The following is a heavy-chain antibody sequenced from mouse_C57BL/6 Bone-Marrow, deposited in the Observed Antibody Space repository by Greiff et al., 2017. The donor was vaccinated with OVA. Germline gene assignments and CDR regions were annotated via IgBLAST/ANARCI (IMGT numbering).Heavy chain of an antibody. Sequence: VQLKESGPGLVKPSQSLSLTCSVTGYSFTSGYYWNWIRQFPGNKLEWMGYIRYDGITNYNPTLKNRISITRDTSKNQFFLKMNSVTAEDTATYYCARGEDYGTFGYWGQGTTLTVAS. CDR2: IRYDGIT. CDR3: ARGEDYGTFGY. V-gene: IGHV3-6*01. CDR1: GYSFTSGYY. J-gene: IGHJ2*01. D-gene: IGHD1-1*01.